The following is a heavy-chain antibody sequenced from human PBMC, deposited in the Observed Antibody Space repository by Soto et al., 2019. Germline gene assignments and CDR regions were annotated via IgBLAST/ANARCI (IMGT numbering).Heavy chain of an antibody. Sequence: PLLESGGNLVQPGGSLRLSCVASGFTFSSYAMSWVRQAPGKGLEWVSLITGSGSNTYYAASVQGRFTISRDNYQKTLYLQMNSLRAEDTALYYCAKRRSPAGDQKNWHFDLWGRGTLVTVSS. D-gene: IGHD2-2*01. CDR2: ITGSGSNT. CDR1: GFTFSSYA. V-gene: IGHV3-23*01. CDR3: AKRRSPAGDQKNWHFDL. J-gene: IGHJ2*01.